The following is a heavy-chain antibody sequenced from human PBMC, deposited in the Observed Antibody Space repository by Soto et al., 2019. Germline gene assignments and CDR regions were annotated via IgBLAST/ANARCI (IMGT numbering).Heavy chain of an antibody. J-gene: IGHJ4*02. D-gene: IGHD2-8*01. Sequence: ASVKVSCKASGYTFTDYYMHWVRQAPGQGLEWMGWINPNSGATSYAQRFQGRVTMTRDTSISTASMELSRLTSDDTAVYYCAREGGDSVQMVYALPWYWGQGTLVTVSS. CDR3: AREGGDSVQMVYALPWY. CDR2: INPNSGAT. CDR1: GYTFTDYY. V-gene: IGHV1-2*02.